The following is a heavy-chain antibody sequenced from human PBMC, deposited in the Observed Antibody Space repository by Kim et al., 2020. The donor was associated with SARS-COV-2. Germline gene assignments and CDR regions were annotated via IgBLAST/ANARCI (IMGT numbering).Heavy chain of an antibody. CDR3: ARGRRYYDSSGYDSYLFGY. V-gene: IGHV4-34*01. Sequence: SETLSLTCAVYGGSFSGYYWSWIRQPPGKGLEWIGEINHSGRTNYNPSLKSRVTISVDTSKNQFSLKLSSVTAADTAVYYCARGRRYYDSSGYDSYLFGYWGQGTLVTVSS. CDR1: GGSFSGYY. CDR2: INHSGRT. D-gene: IGHD3-22*01. J-gene: IGHJ4*02.